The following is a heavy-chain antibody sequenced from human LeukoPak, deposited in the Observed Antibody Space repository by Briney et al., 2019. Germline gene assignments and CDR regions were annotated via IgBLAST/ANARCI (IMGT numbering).Heavy chain of an antibody. V-gene: IGHV3-48*01. J-gene: IGHJ4*02. Sequence: PGGSLRLSCAASGFTFSSYSMNWVRQAPGKGLEWVSSIDSFSTISYADSVKGRFTISRDNGKNSMYLQMNSLRGEDTAVYYCASGIATTGTGYWGQGTRVTVSS. CDR2: IDSFSTI. CDR3: ASGIATTGTGY. CDR1: GFTFSSYS. D-gene: IGHD6-13*01.